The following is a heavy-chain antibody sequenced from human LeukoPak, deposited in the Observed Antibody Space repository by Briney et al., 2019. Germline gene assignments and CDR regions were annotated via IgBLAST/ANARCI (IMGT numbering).Heavy chain of an antibody. Sequence: PGGSLRLSCAASGFTFSSHWMSWVRQAPGKGLEWVANIKQDGSEKYYVDSVKGRFTISRDNAKNSLYLQMNSLRAEDTAVYYCARGYYYDSSGYYQGYFDYWGQGTLVTVSS. J-gene: IGHJ4*02. CDR2: IKQDGSEK. CDR3: ARGYYYDSSGYYQGYFDY. V-gene: IGHV3-7*01. CDR1: GFTFSSHW. D-gene: IGHD3-22*01.